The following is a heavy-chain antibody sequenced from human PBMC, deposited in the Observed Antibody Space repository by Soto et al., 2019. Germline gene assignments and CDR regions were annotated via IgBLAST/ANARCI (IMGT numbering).Heavy chain of an antibody. Sequence: SETLSLTCTVSGGSISTYYWSWIRQPPGKGLEWIGYIYYSGSTSYNPSLKSRVTISVDTSKNQFSLKLRSVTAADTAVYYCAGDRSSGWEQGYGMDVWGQGTTVTVSS. J-gene: IGHJ6*02. CDR1: GGSISTYY. CDR2: IYYSGST. V-gene: IGHV4-59*01. CDR3: AGDRSSGWEQGYGMDV. D-gene: IGHD6-19*01.